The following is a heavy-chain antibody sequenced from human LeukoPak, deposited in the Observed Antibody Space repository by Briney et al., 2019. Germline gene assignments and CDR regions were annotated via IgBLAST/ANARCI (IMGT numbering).Heavy chain of an antibody. Sequence: SETLSLTCTVSGGSISSGDYYWSWIRQPPGKGLEWFGYIYYSGSTYYNPSLKSRVTISVDTSKNQFSLKLSSVTAADTAVYYCARRSRLERDYYYYMDVWGKGTTVTVSS. V-gene: IGHV4-30-4*08. D-gene: IGHD3-16*01. CDR1: GGSISSGDYY. CDR3: ARRSRLERDYYYYMDV. CDR2: IYYSGST. J-gene: IGHJ6*03.